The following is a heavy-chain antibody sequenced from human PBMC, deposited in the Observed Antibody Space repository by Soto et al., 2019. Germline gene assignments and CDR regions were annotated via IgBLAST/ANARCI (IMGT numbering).Heavy chain of an antibody. D-gene: IGHD3-9*01. CDR3: ARDNGDYDILTGSYYFDY. J-gene: IGHJ4*02. CDR1: GGSISSGGYY. Sequence: LSLTCTVSGGSISSGGYYWSWIRQHPGKGLEWIGYIYYSGSTYYNPSLKSRVTISVDTPKNQFSLKLSSVTAADTAVYYCARDNGDYDILTGSYYFDYWGQGTLVTVSS. V-gene: IGHV4-31*03. CDR2: IYYSGST.